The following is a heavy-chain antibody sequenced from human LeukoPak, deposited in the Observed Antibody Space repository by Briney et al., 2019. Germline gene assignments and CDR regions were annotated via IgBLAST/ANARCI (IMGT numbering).Heavy chain of an antibody. D-gene: IGHD1-26*01. J-gene: IGHJ4*02. V-gene: IGHV3-74*01. CDR3: VRDLGELPTY. CDR2: ISSDGITT. Sequence: GGSLRLSCAASGFTFNIHWMYWVRQAPGKGLVWVSRISSDGITTNYAGAVKGRFTMSRDNAKNTLFLQMNTLRAEDTAVYYCVRDLGELPTYWGQGTLVTVSS. CDR1: GFTFNIHW.